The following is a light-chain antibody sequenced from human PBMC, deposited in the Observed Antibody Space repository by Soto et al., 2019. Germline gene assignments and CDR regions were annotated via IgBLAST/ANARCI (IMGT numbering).Light chain of an antibody. CDR2: YNN. V-gene: IGLV1-47*02. J-gene: IGLJ1*01. Sequence: QSVLTQPPSASGTAGQVVTISCSGGDSNIGSNSVYWYQHLPRMAPKLLIYYNNQRPSGVPDRFSGSRSGTSASLAIVGPRSEDEAVYYCAAWDAPLSACVFGNGTKLTVL. CDR1: DSNIGSNS. CDR3: AAWDAPLSACV.